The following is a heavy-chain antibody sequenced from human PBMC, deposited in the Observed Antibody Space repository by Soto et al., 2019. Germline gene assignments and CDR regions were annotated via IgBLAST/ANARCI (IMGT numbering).Heavy chain of an antibody. CDR2: ISSSSSYI. Sequence: GGSLRLSCAASGFTFSSYSMNWVRQAPGKGLEWVSSISSSSSYIYYADSVKGRFTISRDNAKNSLYLQMNSLRAEDTAVYYCASPYPPYAYSSSWYDAFDIWGQGTMVTVSS. D-gene: IGHD6-13*01. J-gene: IGHJ3*02. CDR1: GFTFSSYS. V-gene: IGHV3-21*01. CDR3: ASPYPPYAYSSSWYDAFDI.